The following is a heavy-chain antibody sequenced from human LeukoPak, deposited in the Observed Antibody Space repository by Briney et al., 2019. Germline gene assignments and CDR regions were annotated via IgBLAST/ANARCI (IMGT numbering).Heavy chain of an antibody. CDR1: GFTFDDYA. V-gene: IGHV3-9*01. CDR3: AKSCSGGACPIDY. D-gene: IGHD2-15*01. Sequence: GGSLRLSCAASGFTFDDYAMLWVRQAPGKGLEWVSGISWNSGSIGYADSVKGRFTISRDNAKNSLYLQMNTLRTEDTALYYCAKSCSGGACPIDYWGQGILVTVSS. CDR2: ISWNSGSI. J-gene: IGHJ4*02.